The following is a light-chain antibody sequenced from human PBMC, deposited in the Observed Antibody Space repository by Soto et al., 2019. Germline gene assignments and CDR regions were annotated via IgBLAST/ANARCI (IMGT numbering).Light chain of an antibody. Sequence: DIQMTQSTSTLSASVGDRVTITCRASQSIGGWLAWYQQKPGKAPKLLIYEASVLQNGVPSRFSGSGSGTEFTLAIDSLQPDDFATYYCQEHNSYIPTFGPGTKVEIK. CDR1: QSIGGW. CDR2: EAS. J-gene: IGKJ1*01. V-gene: IGKV1-5*03. CDR3: QEHNSYIPT.